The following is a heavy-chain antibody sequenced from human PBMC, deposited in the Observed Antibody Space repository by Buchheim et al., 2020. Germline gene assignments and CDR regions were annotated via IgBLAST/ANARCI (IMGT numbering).Heavy chain of an antibody. CDR2: INHSGST. CDR3: ARGRIAAFYYYYYYGMDV. V-gene: IGHV4-34*01. CDR1: GGSFSGYY. D-gene: IGHD6-13*01. Sequence: QVQLQQWGAGLLKPSETLSLTCAVYGGSFSGYYWSWIRQPPGKGLEWIGEINHSGSTNYNPSLKSRVTISVDTYKNKFSLKLSSVTAADTAVYYCARGRIAAFYYYYYYGMDVWGQGTT. J-gene: IGHJ6*02.